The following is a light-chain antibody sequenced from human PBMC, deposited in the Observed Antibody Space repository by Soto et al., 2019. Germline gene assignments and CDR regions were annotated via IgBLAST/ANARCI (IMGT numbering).Light chain of an antibody. V-gene: IGKV2-28*01. J-gene: IGKJ1*01. CDR2: LGS. Sequence: TKNPLFLQVKIGEPASISCRFSQRLLHSNGYNYLDWYLQKPGQSPQLLIYLGSNRASGVPDRFSGSGSGTDFTLKISRVEAEDVRVYYCVQTIHWPWTSGQGTEADI. CDR1: QRLLHSNGYNY. CDR3: VQTIHWPWT.